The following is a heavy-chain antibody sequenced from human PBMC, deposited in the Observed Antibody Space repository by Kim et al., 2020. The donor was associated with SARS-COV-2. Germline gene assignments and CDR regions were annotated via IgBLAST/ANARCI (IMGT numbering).Heavy chain of an antibody. D-gene: IGHD6-13*01. Sequence: GGSLRLSCAASGFTFGDYAMHWVRLAPGKGLEWVSSISWNGGNIGYADSVKCRFTISRDNAKNSLYLQMNSLRPEDTAFFYCAKDFKGSSWYLSNWGQGT. V-gene: IGHV3-9*01. CDR1: GFTFGDYA. CDR2: ISWNGGNI. J-gene: IGHJ4*02. CDR3: AKDFKGSSWYLSN.